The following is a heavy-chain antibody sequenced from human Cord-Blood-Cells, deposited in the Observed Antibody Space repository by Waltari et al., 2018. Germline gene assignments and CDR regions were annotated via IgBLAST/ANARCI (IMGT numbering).Heavy chain of an antibody. Sequence: QLQLQESGPGLVKPSETLSLTCTVSGGSISSSSYYWGWIRQPPGRGLEWIGSIYYRGSTYSNPSLKSRVTISVDTSKNQFSLKLSSVTAADTAVYYCARRYCSGGSCYSDDAFDIWGQGTMVTVSS. CDR1: GGSISSSSYY. CDR2: IYYRGST. CDR3: ARRYCSGGSCYSDDAFDI. J-gene: IGHJ3*02. V-gene: IGHV4-39*01. D-gene: IGHD2-15*01.